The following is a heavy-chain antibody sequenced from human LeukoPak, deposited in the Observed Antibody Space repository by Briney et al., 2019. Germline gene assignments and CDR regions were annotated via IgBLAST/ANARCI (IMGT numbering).Heavy chain of an antibody. V-gene: IGHV1-69*05. CDR3: ARSSSSYYYFDY. CDR1: GGTFSSYA. CDR2: INPIFGTA. D-gene: IGHD3-10*01. J-gene: IGHJ4*02. Sequence: SVKVSCKASGGTFSSYAISWVRQAPGQGLEWMGGINPIFGTANYAQKFQGRVTITTDESTSTAYMALSSLRSEDTAVYYCARSSSSYYYFDYWGQGTLVTVSS.